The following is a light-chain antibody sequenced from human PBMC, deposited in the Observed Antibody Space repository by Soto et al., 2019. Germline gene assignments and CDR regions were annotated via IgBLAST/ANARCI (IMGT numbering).Light chain of an antibody. CDR3: QSFDKYLSAVV. Sequence: QSVLTQPASVSGSPGQSITLSCTGTSTDVGGYIYVSWYQQYPGNAPRLIIYEVSNRPSGVSDRFSGSKSGNTASLTISGLQTEDEADYYCQSFDKYLSAVVFGGGTKLTVL. CDR1: STDVGGYIY. CDR2: EVS. J-gene: IGLJ2*01. V-gene: IGLV2-14*01.